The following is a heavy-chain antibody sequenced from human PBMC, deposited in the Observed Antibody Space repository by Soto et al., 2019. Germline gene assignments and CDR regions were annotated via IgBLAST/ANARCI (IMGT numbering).Heavy chain of an antibody. J-gene: IGHJ3*02. CDR1: GGSISSYY. Sequence: QVQLQESGPGLVKPSETLSLTCTVSGGSISSYYWSWIRQPPGKGLEWIGYIYYSGSTNYNPSLKSRVTISLDTSEKQFSQKLSSVTAAYTAVYYCASILWSYAFDIWGQGTMFTVSS. CDR3: ASILWSYAFDI. D-gene: IGHD3-16*01. CDR2: IYYSGST. V-gene: IGHV4-59*01.